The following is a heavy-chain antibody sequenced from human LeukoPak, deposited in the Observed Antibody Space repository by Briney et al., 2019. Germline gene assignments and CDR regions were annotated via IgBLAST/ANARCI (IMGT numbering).Heavy chain of an antibody. V-gene: IGHV3-48*01. D-gene: IGHD2-15*01. Sequence: QSGGSLRLSCAASGFPLSSYSINWVRQAPGKGLEWVSYISSSGSAIYYVDSVKGRFTVSRDNAKNSLFLQMNRPRAEDTAVYYCVRVKGSYFDYWGQGALVTVSS. CDR3: VRVKGSYFDY. J-gene: IGHJ4*02. CDR2: ISSSGSAI. CDR1: GFPLSSYS.